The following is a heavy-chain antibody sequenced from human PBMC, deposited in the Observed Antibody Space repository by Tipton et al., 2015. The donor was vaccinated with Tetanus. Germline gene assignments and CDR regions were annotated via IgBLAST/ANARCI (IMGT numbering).Heavy chain of an antibody. Sequence: SLRLSCAASGFTFSDYYMSWIRQAPGKGLEWVSYISSSSSYTNYADSVKGRFTISRDNAKNSLYLQMNSLRAEDTAVYYCARHYYDSSGYWGAFDIWGQGTMVTVSS. CDR1: GFTFSDYY. D-gene: IGHD3-22*01. J-gene: IGHJ3*02. CDR2: ISSSSSYT. CDR3: ARHYYDSSGYWGAFDI. V-gene: IGHV3-11*06.